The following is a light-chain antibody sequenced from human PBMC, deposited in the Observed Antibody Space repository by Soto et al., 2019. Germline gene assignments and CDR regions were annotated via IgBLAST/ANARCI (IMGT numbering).Light chain of an antibody. V-gene: IGKV3-20*01. Sequence: IVFTQSPGTLSLSPVERATLSCRASQSVSSSYLAWYQQQPGQAPRLLIYGASSRATGIPDRFSGSGCGKDFTLTISRLEPEDFVVYYCHQYDSWTFGQGTKVDIK. CDR1: QSVSSSY. CDR2: GAS. J-gene: IGKJ1*01. CDR3: HQYDSWT.